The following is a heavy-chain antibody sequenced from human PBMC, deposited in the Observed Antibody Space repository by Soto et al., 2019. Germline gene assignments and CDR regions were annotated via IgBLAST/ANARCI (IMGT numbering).Heavy chain of an antibody. CDR3: ARHPGGFWFDP. Sequence: QLQLQESGPGLVKPSETLSLTCSVSGGSISSSSYFWGWIRQPPGKGLEWIGSIYYSGSTYYTPTVNSRVTVSVDTSKNQVSQTLSSVGAADPAVYYCARHPGGFWFDPWGQGTLVTVSS. V-gene: IGHV4-39*01. CDR2: IYYSGST. D-gene: IGHD5-12*01. J-gene: IGHJ5*02. CDR1: GGSISSSSYF.